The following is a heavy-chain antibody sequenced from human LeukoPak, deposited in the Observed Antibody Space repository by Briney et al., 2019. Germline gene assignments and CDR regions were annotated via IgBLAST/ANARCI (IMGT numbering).Heavy chain of an antibody. J-gene: IGHJ4*02. CDR1: GFSFSGYG. D-gene: IGHD3-10*01. Sequence: GGSLRLSCAASGFSFSGYGMHWVRQAPGKGLEWVAFIHYDGARSYYADSVKGRFTISRDNSRNTLYLQMNSLRPEDMAVYYCAKAIWVAATSSWFCLDYWGQGTLVTVSS. CDR3: AKAIWVAATSSWFCLDY. CDR2: IHYDGARS. V-gene: IGHV3-30*02.